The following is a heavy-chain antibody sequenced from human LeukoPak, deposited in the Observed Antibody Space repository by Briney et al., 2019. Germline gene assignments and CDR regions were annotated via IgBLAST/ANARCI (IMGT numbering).Heavy chain of an antibody. CDR2: ISSSGSTI. CDR1: GFTFSDYY. D-gene: IGHD2-21*02. Sequence: PGGSLRLSCAASGFTFSDYYMSWLRQAPGKGLEWVSYISSSGSTIYYADSVKGRFTISRDNAKNSLYLQMNSLRAEDTAVYYCARDRATAVAPYYMDVWGKGTTVTVSS. CDR3: ARDRATAVAPYYMDV. V-gene: IGHV3-11*04. J-gene: IGHJ6*03.